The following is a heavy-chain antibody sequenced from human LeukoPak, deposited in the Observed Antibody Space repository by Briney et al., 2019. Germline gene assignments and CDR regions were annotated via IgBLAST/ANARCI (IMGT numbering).Heavy chain of an antibody. CDR1: GGSISSSSYY. CDR2: IYYSGNT. Sequence: SETLSLTCAVSGGSISSSSYYWGWIRQPPGKGLEWIGSIYYSGNTYYNPSLKSRVNISVDTSKNQFSLKLTAVTAADTNVYYCARRAVAGTAAFDIWGQGTLVTVSS. CDR3: ARRAVAGTAAFDI. J-gene: IGHJ3*02. V-gene: IGHV4-39*01. D-gene: IGHD6-19*01.